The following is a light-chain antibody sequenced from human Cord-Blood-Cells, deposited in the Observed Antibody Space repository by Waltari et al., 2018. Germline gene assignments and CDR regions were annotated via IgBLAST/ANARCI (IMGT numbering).Light chain of an antibody. J-gene: IGLJ3*02. CDR3: CSYAGSSTWV. V-gene: IGLV2-23*01. CDR2: AGS. CDR1: SRDVGSYNL. Sequence: QSALTQPASVSGSPGQSITISCTGTSRDVGSYNLVSWYQQHPGKAPKLMIYAGSKRPSWVSNRFSGSKSGNTASLTISGLQAEDEADYYCCSYAGSSTWVFGGGTKLTVL.